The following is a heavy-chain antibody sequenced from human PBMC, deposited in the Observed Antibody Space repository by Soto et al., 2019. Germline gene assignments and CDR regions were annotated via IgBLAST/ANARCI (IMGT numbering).Heavy chain of an antibody. CDR3: VREGSGSFDF. V-gene: IGHV3-23*01. J-gene: IGHJ3*01. CDR1: GFIFTNYA. Sequence: GGSLRLSCAASGFIFTNYAMNWVRQAPGKGLEWVSVIGGRGNSAYYADSVQVRFTISRDNSKNTLSLQMSSLTADDTAIYYCVREGSGSFDFWRRGTRVTVSS. D-gene: IGHD6-19*01. CDR2: IGGRGNSA.